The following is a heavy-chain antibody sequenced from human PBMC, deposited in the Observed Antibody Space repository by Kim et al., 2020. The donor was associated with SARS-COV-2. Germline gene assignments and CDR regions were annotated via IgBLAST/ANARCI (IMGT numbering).Heavy chain of an antibody. V-gene: IGHV3-74*01. D-gene: IGHD2-15*01. Sequence: GGSLRLSCAASGFTFSSYWMHWVRQAPGKGLVWVSRINSDGSSTSYADSVKGRFTISRDNAKNTLYLQMNSLRAEDTAVYYCATSYCSGGSCYLPMDVWGQGTPVTVSS. CDR2: INSDGSST. J-gene: IGHJ6*02. CDR1: GFTFSSYW. CDR3: ATSYCSGGSCYLPMDV.